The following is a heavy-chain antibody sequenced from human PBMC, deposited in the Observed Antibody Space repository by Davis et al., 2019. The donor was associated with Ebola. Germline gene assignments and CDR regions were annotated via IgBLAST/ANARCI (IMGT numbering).Heavy chain of an antibody. Sequence: GESLKISCAASGFTFSSFWMHWVRQTPGKGLVWVSRINSDGSSTSYAGSVKGRFTISRDNAKNTLYLQMNSLRAEDTAVYYCAKGSVTIFGVAPDYYGMDVWGKGTTVTVSS. CDR2: INSDGSST. CDR1: GFTFSSFW. CDR3: AKGSVTIFGVAPDYYGMDV. D-gene: IGHD3-3*01. J-gene: IGHJ6*04. V-gene: IGHV3-74*01.